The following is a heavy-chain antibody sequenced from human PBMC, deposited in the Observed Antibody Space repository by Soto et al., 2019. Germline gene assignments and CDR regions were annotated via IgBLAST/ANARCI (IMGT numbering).Heavy chain of an antibody. CDR3: AREDGSPPPYFYYGMVV. D-gene: IGHD1-26*01. CDR2: ISSSSSDI. J-gene: IGHJ6*02. CDR1: GFTFSYYS. Sequence: GGSLRLSCAASGFTFSYYSMHWVRQAPGKGLEWVSYISSSSSDIYYADSVRGRFTISRDNAKNSLYLQMNSLRAEDTAVYYCAREDGSPPPYFYYGMVVWGQGTTVTVSS. V-gene: IGHV3-48*01.